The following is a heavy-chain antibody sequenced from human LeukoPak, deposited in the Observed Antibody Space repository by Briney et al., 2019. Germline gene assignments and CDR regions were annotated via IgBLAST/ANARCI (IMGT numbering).Heavy chain of an antibody. CDR1: GFTFITYS. CDR2: IDTSGSYI. J-gene: IGHJ3*02. D-gene: IGHD3-10*01. V-gene: IGHV3-21*01. Sequence: GSLRLSSAASGFTFITYSMNWVGPAPVKGREWVSFIDTSGSYIYYGDSMKGRFTISRDNAKNSLYLQMSGLRAEDTAVYYCARGRSITLLRGVAMSDGFDIWGQGAMVTVSS. CDR3: ARGRSITLLRGVAMSDGFDI.